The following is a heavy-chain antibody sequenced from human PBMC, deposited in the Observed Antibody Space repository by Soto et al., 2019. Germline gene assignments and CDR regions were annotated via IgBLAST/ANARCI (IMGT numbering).Heavy chain of an antibody. D-gene: IGHD1-26*01. J-gene: IGHJ5*02. CDR2: IYPGDSDT. V-gene: IGHV5-51*01. CDR1: GYRFTSYC. CDR3: ARPGWYSGSYSPPIP. Sequence: PGESLKISCNGSGYRFTSYCIGLVLQMPGKGLDWMGIIYPGDSDTRYSPSFQGQVTISADKSISTAYLQWSSLKASDTAMYYCARPGWYSGSYSPPIPWGQGTLVTVSS.